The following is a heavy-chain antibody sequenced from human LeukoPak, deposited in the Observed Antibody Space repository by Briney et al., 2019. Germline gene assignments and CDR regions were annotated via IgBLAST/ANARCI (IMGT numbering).Heavy chain of an antibody. J-gene: IGHJ6*03. Sequence: PGGSLRLSCAASGFTFSSYWMSWVRQAPGKGLEWVANIKQDGSEKYYVDSVKGRFTISRDNAKNSLYLQMNSLRAEDTAVYYCARSPSSAGLYYYYYMDVWGKGTTVTVSS. CDR2: IKQDGSEK. CDR3: ARSPSSAGLYYYYYMDV. V-gene: IGHV3-7*01. CDR1: GFTFSSYW. D-gene: IGHD6-25*01.